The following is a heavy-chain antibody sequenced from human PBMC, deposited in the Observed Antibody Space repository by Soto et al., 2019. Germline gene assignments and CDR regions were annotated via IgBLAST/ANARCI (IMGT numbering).Heavy chain of an antibody. CDR3: ARTSAYYYDSSGPRCFDY. Sequence: GESLKISCKGSGYSFTSYWIGWVRQMPGKGLEWMGIIYPGDSDTRNSPSIQGQVTITADKSISTAYLQWSSLKASDTAMYYYARTSAYYYDSSGPRCFDYWGQGTLVTVSS. V-gene: IGHV5-51*01. CDR2: IYPGDSDT. D-gene: IGHD3-22*01. CDR1: GYSFTSYW. J-gene: IGHJ4*02.